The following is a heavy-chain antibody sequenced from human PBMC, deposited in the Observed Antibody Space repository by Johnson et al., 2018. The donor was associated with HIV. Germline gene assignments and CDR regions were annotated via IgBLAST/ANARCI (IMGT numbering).Heavy chain of an antibody. CDR1: GFTFSNAW. CDR2: IKSKTDGGTT. Sequence: VQLVESGGGLVKPGGSLRLSCAASGFTFSNAWMSWVRQAPGKGLGWVGRIKSKTDGGTTDYAAPVRGRFTISRDTSENTLYLQMNNLKAEDTALYYCARERRSTNTWYVRDAFDIWGQGTMVTVSS. V-gene: IGHV3-15*01. J-gene: IGHJ3*02. D-gene: IGHD2-2*01. CDR3: ARERRSTNTWYVRDAFDI.